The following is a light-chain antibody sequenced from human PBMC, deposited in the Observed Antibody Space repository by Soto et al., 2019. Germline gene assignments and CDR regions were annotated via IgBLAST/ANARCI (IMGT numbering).Light chain of an antibody. CDR2: EES. CDR1: QAITNN. CDR3: QQSYITPPIT. Sequence: DIHLTQSPSSLSASVGDRVTITCRASQAITNNLAWYQQKPGNPPRLLIYEESTLHSGVPPRFSGRKVGTQFILTIDSLQPEDFATYYCQQSYITPPITFGQGTRLEIK. J-gene: IGKJ5*01. V-gene: IGKV1-9*01.